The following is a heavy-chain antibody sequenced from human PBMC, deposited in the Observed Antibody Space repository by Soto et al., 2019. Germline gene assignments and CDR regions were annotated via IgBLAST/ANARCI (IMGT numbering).Heavy chain of an antibody. D-gene: IGHD2-21*02. V-gene: IGHV4-30-4*01. CDR3: ARAVVVTANNWFDP. CDR2: IYYSGST. J-gene: IGHJ5*02. Sequence: SETLSLTCTVSGDSISSGESYWSWIRQAPGKGLEWIGYIYYSGSTSYNPSLKSRLTISVDTSKNQFSLKLSSVTAADTAVYYCARAVVVTANNWFDPWGQGTLVTVSS. CDR1: GDSISSGESY.